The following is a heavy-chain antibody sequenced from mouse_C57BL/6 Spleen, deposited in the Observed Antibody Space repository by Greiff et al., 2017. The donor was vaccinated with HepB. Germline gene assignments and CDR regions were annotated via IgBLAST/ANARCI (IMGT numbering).Heavy chain of an antibody. CDR3: ARLRRGYAMDY. J-gene: IGHJ4*01. D-gene: IGHD2-12*01. CDR1: GFTFSDYG. CDR2: ISSGSSTI. Sequence: EVQLKESGGGLVKPGGSLKLSCAASGFTFSDYGMHWVRQAPEKGLEWVAYISSGSSTIYYADTVKGRFTISRDNAKTTLFLQMTSLRSEDTAMYYCARLRRGYAMDYWGQGTSVTVSS. V-gene: IGHV5-17*01.